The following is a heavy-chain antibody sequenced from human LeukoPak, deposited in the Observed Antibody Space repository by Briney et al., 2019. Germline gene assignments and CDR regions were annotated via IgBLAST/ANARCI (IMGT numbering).Heavy chain of an antibody. V-gene: IGHV1-69*13. CDR1: GGTFSSYA. Sequence: GASVKVSCKASGGTFSSYAISWVRQAPGQGLEWMGGIIPIFGTANYAQKFQGRVTITADESTSTAYMELSSLRSEDTAVYYCASCSSTSCYHTPDYYYMDVWGKGTTVTVSS. CDR2: IIPIFGTA. CDR3: ASCSSTSCYHTPDYYYMDV. D-gene: IGHD2-2*01. J-gene: IGHJ6*03.